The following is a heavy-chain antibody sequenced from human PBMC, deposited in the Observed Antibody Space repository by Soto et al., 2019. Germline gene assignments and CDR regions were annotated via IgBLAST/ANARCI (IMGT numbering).Heavy chain of an antibody. CDR3: ASPTWIQLWPDAFDI. CDR1: GYSFTSYW. J-gene: IGHJ3*02. CDR2: IYPGDSDT. D-gene: IGHD5-18*01. V-gene: IGHV5-51*01. Sequence: GESLKISCKGSGYSFTSYWIGWVRQMPGKGLEWMGIIYPGDSDTRYSPSFQGQVTISADKSISTAYLQWSSLKASDTAMYYCASPTWIQLWPDAFDIWGQGTMVTVSS.